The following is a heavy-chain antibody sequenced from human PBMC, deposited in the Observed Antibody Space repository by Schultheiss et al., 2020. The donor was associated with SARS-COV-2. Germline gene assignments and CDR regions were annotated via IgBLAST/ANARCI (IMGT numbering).Heavy chain of an antibody. CDR2: IYYSGST. Sequence: SETLSLTCTVSGGSISSYYWSWIRQPPGKGLEWIGYIYYSGSTNYNPSLKSRVTISVDTSKNQFSLKLSSVTAADTAVYYCARFTSDFWSGLPLYYYYYMDVWGKGTTVTVS. J-gene: IGHJ6*03. CDR1: GGSISSYY. CDR3: ARFTSDFWSGLPLYYYYYMDV. V-gene: IGHV4-59*08. D-gene: IGHD3-3*01.